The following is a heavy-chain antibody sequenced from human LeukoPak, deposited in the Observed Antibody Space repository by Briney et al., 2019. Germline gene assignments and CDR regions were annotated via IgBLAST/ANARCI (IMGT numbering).Heavy chain of an antibody. CDR3: ARGVAAAGPTF. CDR2: IIPIFGTA. CDR1: GGTLSSYA. J-gene: IGHJ4*02. V-gene: IGHV1-69*13. Sequence: SVNVSCKASGGTLSSYAISWVRQAPGQGLEWMGGIIPIFGTANYAQKFQGRVTITADESTSTAYMELSSLRSEDTAVYYCARGVAAAGPTFWGQGTLVTVSS. D-gene: IGHD6-13*01.